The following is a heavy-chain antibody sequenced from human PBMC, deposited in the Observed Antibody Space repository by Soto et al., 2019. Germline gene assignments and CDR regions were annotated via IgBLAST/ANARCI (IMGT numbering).Heavy chain of an antibody. V-gene: IGHV5-51*01. D-gene: IGHD2-15*01. CDR1: GYNFNNFW. Sequence: WGALKISCKGSGYNFNNFWIGRVGQMPGKGLEWMGIIYPGDSDTRYSPSFQGQVTISADKSISTAYLQWSSLKASDTAMYYCARLALRSSWSDYWGQGTLVTVSS. J-gene: IGHJ4*02. CDR3: ARLALRSSWSDY. CDR2: IYPGDSDT.